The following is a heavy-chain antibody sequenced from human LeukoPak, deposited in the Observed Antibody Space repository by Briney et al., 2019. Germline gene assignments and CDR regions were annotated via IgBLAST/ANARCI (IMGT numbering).Heavy chain of an antibody. J-gene: IGHJ4*02. Sequence: GGSLRLSCVASGFTFSNSWMHWFRHVPGKGLVGVSRIDTDGSTTDYADSVRGRFTISRDNAKNTLYLQMNGLRAEDTDIYYCAKDLTWNTADYWGQGTLVTVSS. V-gene: IGHV3-74*01. CDR1: GFTFSNSW. CDR3: AKDLTWNTADY. CDR2: IDTDGSTT. D-gene: IGHD1/OR15-1a*01.